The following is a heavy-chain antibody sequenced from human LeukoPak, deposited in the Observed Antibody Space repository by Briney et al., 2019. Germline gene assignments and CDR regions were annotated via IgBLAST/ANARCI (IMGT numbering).Heavy chain of an antibody. CDR1: GYSISSGYY. J-gene: IGHJ6*03. CDR3: ARGDCSSTICYSPMDV. D-gene: IGHD2-2*01. Sequence: PSETLSLTCTVSGYSISSGYYWVWIRQPPGKGLEWIGSIYRSGSTNYKPSLKSRVTISVDTSKNQFSLKVSSVTAADTAVYYCARGDCSSTICYSPMDVWGKGTAVTISS. V-gene: IGHV4-38-2*02. CDR2: IYRSGST.